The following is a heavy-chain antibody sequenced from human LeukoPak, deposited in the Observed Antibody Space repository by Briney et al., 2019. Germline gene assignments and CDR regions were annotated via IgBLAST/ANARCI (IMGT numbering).Heavy chain of an antibody. CDR2: ISYDGSYK. CDR1: GFTFNSYG. D-gene: IGHD2-21*01. Sequence: GGSLRLSCAASGFTFNSYGMHWVRQAPGKGLEWVAVISYDGSYKYYADSVKGRFTISKDNYKNTLELQMSSLRADDPAVYYCARWASIQATYFFDYWGQGTLVTVSS. J-gene: IGHJ4*02. CDR3: ARWASIQATYFFDY. V-gene: IGHV3-33*01.